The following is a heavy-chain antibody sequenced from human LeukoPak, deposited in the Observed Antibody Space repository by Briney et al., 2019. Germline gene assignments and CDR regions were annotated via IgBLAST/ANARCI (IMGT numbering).Heavy chain of an antibody. J-gene: IGHJ4*02. Sequence: ASVKVSCKASGYTFTNYGISWMRQAPGQGLEWMGWISTYNGNTNYAQKLQGRVTMTTDTSTSTAYMELRSLRSDDTAVYYCARIWDIVIVPAATFDYWGQETLVTVSS. CDR3: ARIWDIVIVPAATFDY. CDR2: ISTYNGNT. CDR1: GYTFTNYG. V-gene: IGHV1-18*01. D-gene: IGHD2-2*01.